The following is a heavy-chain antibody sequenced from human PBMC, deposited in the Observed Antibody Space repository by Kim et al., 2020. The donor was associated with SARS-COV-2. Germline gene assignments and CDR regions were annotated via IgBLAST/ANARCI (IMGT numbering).Heavy chain of an antibody. D-gene: IGHD6-13*01. V-gene: IGHV4-59*01. CDR3: ARGGSSWLYNWFDP. CDR2: IYSSGST. Sequence: SETLSLTCTVSGGSISSYYWSWIRQPPGKGLECIGYIYSSGSTDYNPSLKSRVTISVDTSKNQFSLKLSSVTAADTAVYFCARGGSSWLYNWFDPWGQGTLVTVSS. CDR1: GGSISSYY. J-gene: IGHJ5*02.